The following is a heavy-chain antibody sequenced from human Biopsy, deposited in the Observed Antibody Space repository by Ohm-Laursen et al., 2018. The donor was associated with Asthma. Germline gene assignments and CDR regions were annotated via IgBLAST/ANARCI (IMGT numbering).Heavy chain of an antibody. CDR2: ISRPSRYI. V-gene: IGHV3-21*01. CDR3: SRDFTIGSGSPFHF. Sequence: SLRLSCTASGLDLRDYTMNGVPQAQGQGLERDGTISRPSRYIYHATSLRGRFTISRDNGKRSLYLQMDSLRGDDTAVYYCSRDFTIGSGSPFHFWGRGTLVTVSS. D-gene: IGHD3-10*01. CDR1: GLDLRDYT. J-gene: IGHJ4*02.